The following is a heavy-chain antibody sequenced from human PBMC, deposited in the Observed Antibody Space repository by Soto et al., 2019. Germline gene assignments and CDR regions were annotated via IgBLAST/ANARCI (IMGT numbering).Heavy chain of an antibody. J-gene: IGHJ4*02. D-gene: IGHD3-16*02. CDR3: GSGAFHYLLAYYRYRLYYFHY. Sequence: SETLSLTCAVYGGSFSGYYWNWIRQTPGKGLEWIGEINHSGSANYNPSLKSRVTISVDTSKNQFSLNLSSVTAADTAVYYCGSGAFHYLLAYYRYRLYYFHYWGQGTLVTVSS. CDR2: INHSGSA. CDR1: GGSFSGYY. V-gene: IGHV4-34*01.